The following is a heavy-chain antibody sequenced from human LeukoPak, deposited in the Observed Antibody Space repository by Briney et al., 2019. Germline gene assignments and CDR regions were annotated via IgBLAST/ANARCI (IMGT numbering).Heavy chain of an antibody. CDR3: ARAVDGPGFYGMDV. CDR1: GGSISSYY. Sequence: SETLSLTCTVSGGSISSYYWSWIRQPPGKGLECIGYIYYSGSTNYNPSLKSRVTISVDTSKNQFSLKLSSVTAADTAVYYCARAVDGPGFYGMDVWGQGTTVTVSS. D-gene: IGHD3-10*01. CDR2: IYYSGST. J-gene: IGHJ6*02. V-gene: IGHV4-59*01.